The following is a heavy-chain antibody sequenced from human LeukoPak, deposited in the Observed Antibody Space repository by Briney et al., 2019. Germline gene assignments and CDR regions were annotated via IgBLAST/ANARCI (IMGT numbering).Heavy chain of an antibody. CDR1: GFTVSTNY. Sequence: GGSLRLSCTASGFTVSTNYMSWVRQAPGKGLEWVSLIYSGDNTYYADSVKGRFTISRDSSKNTLYLQMNSLRAEDTAVYYCGGITRYYFDYWGQGTLVTVSS. CDR2: IYSGDNT. D-gene: IGHD4-23*01. V-gene: IGHV3-66*01. CDR3: GGITRYYFDY. J-gene: IGHJ4*02.